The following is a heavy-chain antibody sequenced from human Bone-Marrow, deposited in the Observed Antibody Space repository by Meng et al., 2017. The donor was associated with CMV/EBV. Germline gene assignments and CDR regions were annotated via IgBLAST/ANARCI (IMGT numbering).Heavy chain of an antibody. CDR1: GYTFSSYG. CDR2: ISGYNGDT. Sequence: ASVKVSCKASGYTFSSYGVTWMRQAPGQGLEWMGWISGYNGDTKSAQKVQDRVTMTTDTSTSTAYMELRSRNSDDTAVYYCARDTPTVTTRGGPEYWGQGTLVTVSS. V-gene: IGHV1-18*01. D-gene: IGHD4-17*01. J-gene: IGHJ4*02. CDR3: ARDTPTVTTRGGPEY.